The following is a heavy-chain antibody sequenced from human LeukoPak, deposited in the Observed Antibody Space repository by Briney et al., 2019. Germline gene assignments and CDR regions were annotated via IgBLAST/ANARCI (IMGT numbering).Heavy chain of an antibody. V-gene: IGHV4-59*01. CDR1: GGYITNSF. J-gene: IGHJ5*02. CDR3: ARLWRPHDYDNWFDA. CDR2: MYYGGRA. D-gene: IGHD4-17*01. Sequence: PSETLSLTCSVSGGYITNSFWSWIRQPPGKGLELIGYMYYGGRANYQPSLRSRVDISLDTSNNQVSLRLRSVTAADTAVYYCARLWRPHDYDNWFDAWGQGTLVTVSS.